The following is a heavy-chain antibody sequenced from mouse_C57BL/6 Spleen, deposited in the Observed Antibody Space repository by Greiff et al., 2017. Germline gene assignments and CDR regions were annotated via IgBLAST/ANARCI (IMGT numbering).Heavy chain of an antibody. CDR1: GYSFTSYY. Sequence: VQLQQSGPELVKPGASVKISCKASGYSFTSYYIHWVKQRPGQGLEWIGWIYPGSGNTKYNEKFKGKATLTADTSSSTAYMQLSSLTSEDSAVYYCAREEVVDYWYFDVWGTGTTVTVSS. V-gene: IGHV1-66*01. D-gene: IGHD1-1*01. CDR2: IYPGSGNT. J-gene: IGHJ1*03. CDR3: AREEVVDYWYFDV.